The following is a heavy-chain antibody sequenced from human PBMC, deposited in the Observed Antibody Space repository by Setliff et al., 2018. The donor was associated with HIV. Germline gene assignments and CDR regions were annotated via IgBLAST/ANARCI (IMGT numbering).Heavy chain of an antibody. V-gene: IGHV3-7*03. CDR1: GFSFRNYG. J-gene: IGHJ4*02. Sequence: PGGSLRLSCEASGFSFRNYGMNWVRQAPGKGLEWVANIKHDGSARYYVASVKGRFTISRDNAKNSLHLQMNSLRAEDTALYYCARIRGHSGYVQDYYFEFWGQGTLVTVSS. CDR3: ARIRGHSGYVQDYYFEF. CDR2: IKHDGSAR. D-gene: IGHD5-12*01.